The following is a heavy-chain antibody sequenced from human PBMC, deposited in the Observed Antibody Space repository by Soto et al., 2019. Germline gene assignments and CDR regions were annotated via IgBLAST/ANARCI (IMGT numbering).Heavy chain of an antibody. V-gene: IGHV3-11*01. CDR3: AGDQGPNYMAV. CDR1: GFTFSDSF. J-gene: IGHJ6*03. Sequence: QVQLVESGGGLVKPGGSLRRSCAASGFTFSDSFMSWSRQTPGKGLEWVSYISGRDGNIYYADSVRGRFTISRDNAKNSVYLQMNSLIAEDTAVYYWAGDQGPNYMAVWGKGTTVTVS. CDR2: ISGRDGNI.